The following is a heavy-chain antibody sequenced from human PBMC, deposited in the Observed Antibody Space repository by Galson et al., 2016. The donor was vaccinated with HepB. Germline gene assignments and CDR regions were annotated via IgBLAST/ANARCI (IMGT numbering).Heavy chain of an antibody. CDR3: SRQGLNSDYAAADS. Sequence: SETLSLTCTVSGDSISSSSWSWLRQPPGNRPEWIGYISYSGNTNYNPSLRSRVTISRNTSRNQFSLKLTSVTAADTAVYYCSRQGLNSDYAAADSWGQGALVTVPS. J-gene: IGHJ5*01. V-gene: IGHV4-59*01. CDR1: GDSISSSS. CDR2: ISYSGNT. D-gene: IGHD5-12*01.